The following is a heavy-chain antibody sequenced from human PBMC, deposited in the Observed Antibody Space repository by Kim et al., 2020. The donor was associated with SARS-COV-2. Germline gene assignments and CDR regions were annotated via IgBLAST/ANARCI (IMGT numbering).Heavy chain of an antibody. CDR2: IIPIFGTA. J-gene: IGHJ4*02. Sequence: SVKVSCKASGGTFSSYAISWVRQAPGQGLEWMGGIIPIFGTANYAQKFQGRVTITADESTSTAYMELSSLRSEDTAVYYCARGPYCSGGSCYSYFDYWGQGTLVTVSS. CDR3: ARGPYCSGGSCYSYFDY. V-gene: IGHV1-69*13. CDR1: GGTFSSYA. D-gene: IGHD2-15*01.